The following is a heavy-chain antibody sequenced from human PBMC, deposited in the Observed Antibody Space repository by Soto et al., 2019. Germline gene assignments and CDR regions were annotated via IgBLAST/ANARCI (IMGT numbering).Heavy chain of an antibody. CDR2: IVVVSGST. CDR1: GFDFGSFG. J-gene: IGHJ6*02. V-gene: IGHV1-58*02. Sequence: SVKVSCKASGFDFGSFGIRFLRQTRGRGLEWIGWIVVVSGSTNYARQFQGRVAISRDMSSSTAYLDLYDLKSDDTAVYFCSADHPHMAMGWPVWGQGTTVTVSS. CDR3: SADHPHMAMGWPV. D-gene: IGHD1-26*01.